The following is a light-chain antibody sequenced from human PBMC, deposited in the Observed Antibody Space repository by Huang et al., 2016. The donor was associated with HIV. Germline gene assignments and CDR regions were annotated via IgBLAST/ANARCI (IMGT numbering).Light chain of an antibody. V-gene: IGKV1-9*01. J-gene: IGKJ3*01. CDR3: QQLSAYPLS. CDR1: HDINTY. Sequence: QLTQSPSSLSASIGDRVTIACRASHDINTYLAWYQQKPGRATKLLIYDASTLRTGVPSRFRSFGSGTAFSLTITSRQPDDFAVYYCQQLSAYPLSFGRGTTVD. CDR2: DAS.